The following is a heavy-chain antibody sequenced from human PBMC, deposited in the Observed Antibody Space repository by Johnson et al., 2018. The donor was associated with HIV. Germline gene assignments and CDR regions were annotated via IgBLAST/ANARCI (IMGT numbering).Heavy chain of an antibody. J-gene: IGHJ3*02. V-gene: IGHV3-30*04. CDR3: AKDGGRWSYYAFDI. CDR1: GFTFSSYP. CDR2: ISYDGGSK. D-gene: IGHD3-16*01. Sequence: QEKLVESGGGVVQPGRSLRLSCAASGFTFSSYPMHWVRQAPGKGLEWVAIISYDGGSKYYADSVKGRFTVSRDNSKNTLYLQMNSLRGEDTAMYYCAKDGGRWSYYAFDIWGQGTMVTVSS.